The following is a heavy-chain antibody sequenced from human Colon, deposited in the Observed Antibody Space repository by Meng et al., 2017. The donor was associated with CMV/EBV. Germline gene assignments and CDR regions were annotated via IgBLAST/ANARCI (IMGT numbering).Heavy chain of an antibody. D-gene: IGHD2-21*02. V-gene: IGHV4-61*01. Sequence: GGSVKSGSDYWSWIRPPPGKGLEWIGHVYYTGSTNYNPSLRGRVTMSMDTSKNQFSLMLNSVTAADTAVYYCARGKTMYGVTYYFDSWGLGTLVTVSS. CDR3: ARGKTMYGVTYYFDS. CDR2: VYYTGST. J-gene: IGHJ4*02. CDR1: GGSVKSGSDY.